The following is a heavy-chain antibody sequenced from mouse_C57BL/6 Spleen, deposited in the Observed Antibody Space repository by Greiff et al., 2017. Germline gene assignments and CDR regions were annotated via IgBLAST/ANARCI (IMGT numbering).Heavy chain of an antibody. Sequence: LVESGPELVKPGASVKISCKASGYAFSSSWMNWVKQRPGTGLEWIGRIYPGDGDTNYNGKFKGKATLTADKSSSTAYMQLSSLTSEDSAVYFCARLTTVVADFDYWGQGTTLTVSS. CDR2: IYPGDGDT. D-gene: IGHD1-1*01. CDR1: GYAFSSSW. V-gene: IGHV1-82*01. J-gene: IGHJ2*01. CDR3: ARLTTVVADFDY.